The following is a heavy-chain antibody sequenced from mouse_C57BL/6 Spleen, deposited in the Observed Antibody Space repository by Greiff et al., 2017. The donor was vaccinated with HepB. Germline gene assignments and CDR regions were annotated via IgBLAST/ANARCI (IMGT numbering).Heavy chain of an antibody. CDR2: ISYSGST. V-gene: IGHV3-1*01. CDR3: ARENYSNGDFDY. J-gene: IGHJ2*01. Sequence: EVMLVESGPGMVKPSQSLSLTCTVTGYSITSGYDWHWIRHFPGNKLEWMGYISYSGSTNYNPSLKSRISITHDTSKNHFFLKLNSVTTEDTATYYCARENYSNGDFDYWGQGTTLTVSS. D-gene: IGHD2-5*01. CDR1: GYSITSGYD.